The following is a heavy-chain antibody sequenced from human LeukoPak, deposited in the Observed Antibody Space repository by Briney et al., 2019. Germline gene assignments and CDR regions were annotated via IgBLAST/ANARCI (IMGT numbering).Heavy chain of an antibody. D-gene: IGHD3-10*01. CDR2: ISSSSSYI. Sequence: GGSLRLSCAASGFTFSSYSMSWVRQAPGKGLEWVSSISSSSSYIYYADSVKGRFTISRDNAKNSLYLQMNSLRAEDTAVYYYARSTSRYYGSGSLVSHYYYGMDVWGQGTTVTVSS. CDR3: ARSTSRYYGSGSLVSHYYYGMDV. V-gene: IGHV3-21*01. J-gene: IGHJ6*02. CDR1: GFTFSSYS.